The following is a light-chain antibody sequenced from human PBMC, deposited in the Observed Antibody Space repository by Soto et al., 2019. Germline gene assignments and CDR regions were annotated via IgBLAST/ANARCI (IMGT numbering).Light chain of an antibody. CDR2: AAS. V-gene: IGKV3D-15*01. Sequence: EIVMTQSPATLSVSPGERVTLSCRPSQTIHSSLAWYQQRPGQAPRPLIYAASTRATGIPARFSGNGFGTEFTLTISSLQSEDFAVYYCQQYSYWPLTFGGGTKVEIK. CDR3: QQYSYWPLT. CDR1: QTIHSS. J-gene: IGKJ4*01.